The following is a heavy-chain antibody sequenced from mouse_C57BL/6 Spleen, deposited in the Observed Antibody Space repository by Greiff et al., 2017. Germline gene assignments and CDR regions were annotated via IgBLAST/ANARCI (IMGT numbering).Heavy chain of an antibody. J-gene: IGHJ2*01. D-gene: IGHD1-1*01. Sequence: EVMLVESGGDLVKPGGSLKLSCAASGFTFSSYGMSWVRQTPDKRLEWVATISSGGSYTYYPDSVKGRFTISRDNAKNTLYLQMSSLKSEDTAMYYCARKITTVDPSVYFDYWGQGTTLTVSS. CDR2: ISSGGSYT. CDR1: GFTFSSYG. CDR3: ARKITTVDPSVYFDY. V-gene: IGHV5-6*01.